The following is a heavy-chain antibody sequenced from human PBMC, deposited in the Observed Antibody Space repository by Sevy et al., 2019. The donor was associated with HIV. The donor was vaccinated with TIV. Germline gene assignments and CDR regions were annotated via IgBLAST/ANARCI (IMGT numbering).Heavy chain of an antibody. J-gene: IGHJ4*02. Sequence: GGSLRLSCTASGFDFANAWMNWVRQAPGKGLEWVGHIKSITDGGAADYAAPVKGKFTISRHDSKNTLYLHMNGLKAEDSAVYYCSTDALISYWGRGTLVTVSS. CDR2: IKSITDGGAA. CDR3: STDALISY. CDR1: GFDFANAW. V-gene: IGHV3-15*07.